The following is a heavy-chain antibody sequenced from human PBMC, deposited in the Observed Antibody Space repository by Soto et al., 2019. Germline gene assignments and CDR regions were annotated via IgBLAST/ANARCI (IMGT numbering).Heavy chain of an antibody. J-gene: IGHJ6*02. CDR3: AGPLPYYYYGMDV. CDR2: ITWNSRVL. Sequence: SGGSLRLSCVGTGLNFDDFAMHWVRQAPGKGLEWVSGITWNSRVLAYADSVKGRFTISRDNARNSLYLQMDSLRDEDTALYYCAGPLPYYYYGMDVWGQGTTVTVSS. V-gene: IGHV3-9*01. CDR1: GLNFDDFA. D-gene: IGHD2-21*01.